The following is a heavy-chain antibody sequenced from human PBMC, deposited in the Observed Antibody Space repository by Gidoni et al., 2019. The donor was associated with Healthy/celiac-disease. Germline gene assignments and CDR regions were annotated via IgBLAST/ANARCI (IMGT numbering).Heavy chain of an antibody. D-gene: IGHD2-21*02. V-gene: IGHV3-30*04. J-gene: IGHJ4*02. CDR2: ISYDGSNK. CDR3: ARDASTICGGDCYLAY. Sequence: QVQLVESGGGVVQPRRSLRISCASSGFTFSSYAMNWVRQAPGKGLEWVAVISYDGSNKYYADSVKGRFTISRDNSKNTLYLQMNSLRAEDTAVYYCARDASTICGGDCYLAYWGQGTLVTVSS. CDR1: GFTFSSYA.